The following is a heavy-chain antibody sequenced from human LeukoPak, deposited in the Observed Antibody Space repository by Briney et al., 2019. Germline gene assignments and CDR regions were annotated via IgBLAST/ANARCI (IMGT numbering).Heavy chain of an antibody. V-gene: IGHV4-59*01. Sequence: SETLSLTCTVSGVSISSYYWSWIRQPPGKGLEWIGCIYYSGSTNYNPSLKSRVTISVDTSKNQFSLKLSSVTAADTAVYYCARELPIVVATASGAFDIWGQGTMVTVSS. CDR2: IYYSGST. J-gene: IGHJ3*02. D-gene: IGHD3-22*01. CDR1: GVSISSYY. CDR3: ARELPIVVATASGAFDI.